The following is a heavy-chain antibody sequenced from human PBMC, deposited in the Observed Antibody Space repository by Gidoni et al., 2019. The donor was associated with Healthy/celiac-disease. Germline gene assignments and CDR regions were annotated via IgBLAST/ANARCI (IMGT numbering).Heavy chain of an antibody. CDR1: GFTFSSYS. D-gene: IGHD3-10*01. CDR2: ISSSSSYI. Sequence: EVQLVESGGGLVKPGGSLRLSCAASGFTFSSYSMNWGRQAHGKGLEWVSSISSSSSYIYYADSVKGRCTISRDNAKNSLYLQMNSRRAEDTAVYYCARSRGVGGKDDWVDAFDIWGQGTMVTVSS. V-gene: IGHV3-21*01. J-gene: IGHJ3*02. CDR3: ARSRGVGGKDDWVDAFDI.